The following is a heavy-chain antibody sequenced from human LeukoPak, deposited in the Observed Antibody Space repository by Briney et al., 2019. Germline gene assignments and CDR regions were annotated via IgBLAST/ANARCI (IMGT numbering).Heavy chain of an antibody. CDR1: GGSISSNSYY. Sequence: SETLSLTCTVSGGSISSNSYYWGWIRQSPGKGLEYIGTIYYSGSTYCSPSLKSRVTISVDTSKNQFSLKLSSVTAADTAMYYCARHFAVGAYFDYWGQGTLVTVSS. CDR2: IYYSGST. CDR3: ARHFAVGAYFDY. V-gene: IGHV4-39*01. D-gene: IGHD1-26*01. J-gene: IGHJ4*02.